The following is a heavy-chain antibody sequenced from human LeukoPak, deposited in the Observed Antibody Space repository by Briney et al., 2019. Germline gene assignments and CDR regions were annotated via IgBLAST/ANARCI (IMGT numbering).Heavy chain of an antibody. D-gene: IGHD3-22*01. Sequence: GGSLRLSCAASGFTFNYAWMNWVRQAPGKGLEWVGRIKSKTDGGTTDYAAPVKSRFTISRDDSKNTLYLQMNSLKTEDTAVYYCTTDPFYYYDSSGYRHWGQGTLVTVSS. CDR1: GFTFNYAW. CDR2: IKSKTDGGTT. CDR3: TTDPFYYYDSSGYRH. J-gene: IGHJ4*02. V-gene: IGHV3-15*07.